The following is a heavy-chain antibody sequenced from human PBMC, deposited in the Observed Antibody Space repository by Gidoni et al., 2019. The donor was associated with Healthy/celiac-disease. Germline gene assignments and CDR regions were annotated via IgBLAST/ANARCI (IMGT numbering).Heavy chain of an antibody. V-gene: IGHV1-69*01. Sequence: QVQLVQSGAEVKKPGSSVKVSCKASGGPFSSYAISWVRQAPGQGLEWMGGIIPIFGTANYAQKFQGRVTITADESTSTAYMELSSLRSEDTAVYYCARSNLYYYGSGTPNWFDPWGQGTLVTVSS. J-gene: IGHJ5*02. CDR3: ARSNLYYYGSGTPNWFDP. CDR2: IIPIFGTA. CDR1: GGPFSSYA. D-gene: IGHD3-10*01.